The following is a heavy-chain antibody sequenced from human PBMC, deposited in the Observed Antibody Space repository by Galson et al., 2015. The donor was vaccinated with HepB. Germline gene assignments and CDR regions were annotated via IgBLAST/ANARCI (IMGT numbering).Heavy chain of an antibody. Sequence: QSGAEVKKPGESLKISCKGSGYSFTSYWIGWVRQMPGKGLEWMGIIYPGDSDTRYSPSFQGQVTISADKSISTAYLQWSSLNASDTAMYYCARQWGLWFGELLYTDYYYGMDVWGQGTTVTVSS. D-gene: IGHD3-10*01. CDR2: IYPGDSDT. CDR3: ARQWGLWFGELLYTDYYYGMDV. J-gene: IGHJ6*02. CDR1: GYSFTSYW. V-gene: IGHV5-51*01.